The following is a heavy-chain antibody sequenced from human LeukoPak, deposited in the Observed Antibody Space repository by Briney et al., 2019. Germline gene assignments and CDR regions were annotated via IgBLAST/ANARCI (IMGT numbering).Heavy chain of an antibody. Sequence: VGALRLSCVACVFTFDESGFTGVRQPASKGLECVAGIYLNGSATAYPGSVRGRLTISRENARAAVYLQMYGLRADDHPLYFCARSLGTPVPDFFDDWGQGTLVHVSS. J-gene: IGHJ4*02. CDR2: IYLNGSAT. CDR3: ARSLGTPVPDFFDD. D-gene: IGHD1-26*01. V-gene: IGHV3-20*04. CDR1: VFTFDESG.